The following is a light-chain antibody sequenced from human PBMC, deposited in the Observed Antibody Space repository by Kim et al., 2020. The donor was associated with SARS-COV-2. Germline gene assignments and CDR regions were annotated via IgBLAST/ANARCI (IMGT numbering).Light chain of an antibody. Sequence: GQSVTISCTGTSRDVGGHNYVSWYQQHQGKGPKLMIYDVNKRPSGVPDCFSGSKSGNTASLTISGLKAEDEAEYYCCSYAGSYTVVFGGGTQLTVL. CDR2: DVN. CDR3: CSYAGSYTVV. J-gene: IGLJ3*02. V-gene: IGLV2-11*01. CDR1: SRDVGGHNY.